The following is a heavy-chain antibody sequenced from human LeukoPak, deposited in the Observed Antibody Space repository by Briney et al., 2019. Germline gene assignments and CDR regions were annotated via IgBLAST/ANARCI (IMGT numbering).Heavy chain of an antibody. CDR1: GFTFNTYA. D-gene: IGHD2-8*01. Sequence: PGGSLRLSCAASGFTFNTYAMSWVRQAPGKGLEWVSAISDGGGSTYYADSVKGRFTISRDNSRNTLYLQMNSLRAEDTAVYYCAKGYCTNGVCYPTTTYIDYWGQGTLVTVSS. CDR3: AKGYCTNGVCYPTTTYIDY. CDR2: ISDGGGST. V-gene: IGHV3-23*01. J-gene: IGHJ4*02.